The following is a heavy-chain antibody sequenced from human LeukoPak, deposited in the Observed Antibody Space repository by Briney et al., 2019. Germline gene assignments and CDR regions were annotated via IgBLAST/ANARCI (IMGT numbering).Heavy chain of an antibody. Sequence: SETLSLTCAVYSGSFSGYYWSWIRQPPGKGLEWIGEINHSGSTNYNPSLKSRVTISVDTSKNQFSLKLSSVTAADTAVYYCATLPYYYGSGSLYWGQGTLVTVSS. CDR1: SGSFSGYY. V-gene: IGHV4-34*01. J-gene: IGHJ4*02. CDR2: INHSGST. CDR3: ATLPYYYGSGSLY. D-gene: IGHD3-10*01.